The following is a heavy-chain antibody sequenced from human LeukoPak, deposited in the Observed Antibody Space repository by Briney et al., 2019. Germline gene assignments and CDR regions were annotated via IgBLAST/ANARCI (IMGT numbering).Heavy chain of an antibody. CDR3: ARMGILMVTANDGFDI. V-gene: IGHV3-48*04. CDR2: ISSSSSTI. Sequence: GGSLRLSCAASGFTFSSYSMNWVRQAPGKGLEWVSYISSSSSTIYYADSVKGRFTISRDNAKSSLFLQMSSLRAEDTALYYCARMGILMVTANDGFDIWGHGTKVTVSS. CDR1: GFTFSSYS. J-gene: IGHJ3*02. D-gene: IGHD2-21*02.